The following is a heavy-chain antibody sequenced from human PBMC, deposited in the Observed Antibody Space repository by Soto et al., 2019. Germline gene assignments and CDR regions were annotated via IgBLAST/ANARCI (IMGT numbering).Heavy chain of an antibody. D-gene: IGHD2-15*01. CDR3: AKGQDCSGGTCYPEY. CDR2: ISYDGSKK. J-gene: IGHJ4*02. V-gene: IGHV3-30*18. CDR1: GFTFSSYG. Sequence: QVRLVESGGGVVQPGRSLRLSCAASGFTFSSYGMHWVRQAPGKGLEWVAIISYDGSKKYYADSVKGRFTISRDNSKNTLYLQMDRLRAEDTAVYYCAKGQDCSGGTCYPEYWGQGTLVTVSP.